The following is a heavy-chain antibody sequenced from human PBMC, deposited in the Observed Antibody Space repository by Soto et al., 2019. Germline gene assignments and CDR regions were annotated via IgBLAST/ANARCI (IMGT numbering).Heavy chain of an antibody. Sequence: SVKVSCKASGGTFSSYAISWVRQAPGQGLEWMGGIIPIFGTANYAQKFQGRVTITADESTSTAYMELSGLRSEDTAVYYCARDMGVPAWFDPWGQGTLVTVSS. V-gene: IGHV1-69*13. CDR2: IIPIFGTA. CDR3: ARDMGVPAWFDP. D-gene: IGHD1-26*01. J-gene: IGHJ5*02. CDR1: GGTFSSYA.